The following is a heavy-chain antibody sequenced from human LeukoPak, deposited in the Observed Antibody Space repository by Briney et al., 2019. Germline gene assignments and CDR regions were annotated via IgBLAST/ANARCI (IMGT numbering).Heavy chain of an antibody. Sequence: GGSLRLSCAASGFTFSDYYMSWIRQAPGKGLEWVSYISSSGSTIYYADSVKGRFTISRDNAKNSLCLQMNSLRVEDTAVYYCARGPRYNWNSNYFPFDYWGQGTLVTVSS. V-gene: IGHV3-11*04. J-gene: IGHJ4*02. CDR3: ARGPRYNWNSNYFPFDY. CDR2: ISSSGSTI. CDR1: GFTFSDYY. D-gene: IGHD1-7*01.